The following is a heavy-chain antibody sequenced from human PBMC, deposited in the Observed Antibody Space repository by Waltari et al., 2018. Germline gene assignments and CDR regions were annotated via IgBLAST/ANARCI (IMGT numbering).Heavy chain of an antibody. CDR3: AKYSSSSGGANWYFDL. J-gene: IGHJ2*01. CDR2: ISGTGSNT. Sequence: EVQLVESGGDLVQPGGSLRLSCAASGFTFSSYWMHWVRQAPGKGLVWVSRISGTGSNTNYADSVRGRFTISRDNAKNTLYLQMNSLTAEDTAVYYCAKYSSSSGGANWYFDLWGRGTLVTVSS. V-gene: IGHV3-74*01. D-gene: IGHD6-13*01. CDR1: GFTFSSYW.